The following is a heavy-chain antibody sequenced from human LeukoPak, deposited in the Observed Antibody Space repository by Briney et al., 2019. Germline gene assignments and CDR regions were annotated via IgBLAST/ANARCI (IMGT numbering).Heavy chain of an antibody. Sequence: SETLSLTCAVSGGSFSGYYWSWIRQPPGRGLEWIGEINHSGSTNYSPSLKSRVTISVDTSKNQFSLKLSSVTAADTAVYYCARDLPGIAAAGTGQVGRTSAYYFDYWGQGTLVTVSS. CDR2: INHSGST. V-gene: IGHV4-34*01. CDR1: GGSFSGYY. CDR3: ARDLPGIAAAGTGQVGRTSAYYFDY. J-gene: IGHJ4*02. D-gene: IGHD6-13*01.